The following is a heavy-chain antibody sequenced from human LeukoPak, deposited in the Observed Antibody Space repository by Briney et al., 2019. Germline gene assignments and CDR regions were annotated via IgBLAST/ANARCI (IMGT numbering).Heavy chain of an antibody. Sequence: ASVKVSCKASGYTFNAHFIHWVRQAPGQGLEWMGWINPNSGGIKYAQKFQGRVTMTSDTSKNQFSLKLNSVTAADTAVYYCARVRDYYDSSDYNLIFFDYWGQGTLVTVSS. CDR3: ARVRDYYDSSDYNLIFFDY. CDR2: INPNSGGI. J-gene: IGHJ4*02. V-gene: IGHV1-2*02. CDR1: GYTFNAHF. D-gene: IGHD3-22*01.